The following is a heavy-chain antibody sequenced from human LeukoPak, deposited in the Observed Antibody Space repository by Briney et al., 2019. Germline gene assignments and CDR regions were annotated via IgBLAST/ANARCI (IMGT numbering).Heavy chain of an antibody. CDR3: ARDDWSYYGSGSYYGY. CDR2: IRYDGSNK. D-gene: IGHD3-10*01. Sequence: PGGSLRLSCAASGFTFSSYGMHWVRQAPGKGLEWVAFIRYDGSNKYYADSVEGRFTISRDNAKNSLYLQMNSLRAEDTAVYYCARDDWSYYGSGSYYGYWGQGTLVTVSS. CDR1: GFTFSSYG. V-gene: IGHV3-30*02. J-gene: IGHJ4*02.